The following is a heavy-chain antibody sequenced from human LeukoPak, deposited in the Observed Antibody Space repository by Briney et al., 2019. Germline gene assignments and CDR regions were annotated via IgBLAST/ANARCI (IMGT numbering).Heavy chain of an antibody. D-gene: IGHD6-13*01. V-gene: IGHV4-59*01. CDR2: IHYSGST. CDR3: ARDLGSSSSWSRGMDY. CDR1: GGSINSYY. J-gene: IGHJ4*02. Sequence: SETLSLTCTVSGGSINSYYWNWIRQPPGRGLEWIGSIHYSGSTSYNPSLRSRVTISVDKSKNQFFLKLSSVTATDTAVYYCARDLGSSSSWSRGMDYWGQGTLVTVSS.